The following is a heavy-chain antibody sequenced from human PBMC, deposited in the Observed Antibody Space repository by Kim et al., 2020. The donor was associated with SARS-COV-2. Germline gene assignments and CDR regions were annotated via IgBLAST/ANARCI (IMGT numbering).Heavy chain of an antibody. CDR1: GFTVSSNY. CDR3: ASLRGYSYGLDY. CDR2: IYSGGST. D-gene: IGHD5-18*01. V-gene: IGHV3-53*01. J-gene: IGHJ4*02. Sequence: GGSLRLSCAASGFTVSSNYMSWVRQAPGKGLEWVSVIYSGGSTYYADSVKGRFTISRDNSKNTLYLQMNSLRAEDTAVYYCASLRGYSYGLDYWGQGTLVTVSS.